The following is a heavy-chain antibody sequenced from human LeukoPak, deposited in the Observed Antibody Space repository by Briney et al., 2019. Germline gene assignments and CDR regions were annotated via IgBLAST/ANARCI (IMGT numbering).Heavy chain of an antibody. Sequence: SETLSLTRTVSGGSISSYFWSWIRQPPGKGLEWIGYIYYSGSTNYNPSLKSRVTISLDTSKNQLSLKLSSVTAADTAVYYCARDGDCSRGSCYFPRYGLDVWGKGTTVTVSS. V-gene: IGHV4-59*01. CDR1: GGSISSYF. CDR3: ARDGDCSRGSCYFPRYGLDV. J-gene: IGHJ6*04. CDR2: IYYSGST. D-gene: IGHD2-15*01.